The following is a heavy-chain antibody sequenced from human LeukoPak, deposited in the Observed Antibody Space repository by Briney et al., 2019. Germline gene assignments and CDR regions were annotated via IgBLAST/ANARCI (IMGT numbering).Heavy chain of an antibody. D-gene: IGHD5-18*01. V-gene: IGHV4-59*01. CDR3: ASAHVDTAMVTFDP. Sequence: PSETLSLTCTVSGGSISSYYWSWIRQPPGKGLEWIGYIYYSGSTNYNPSLKSRVTISVDTSKNQFSLKLSSVTAADTAVYYWASAHVDTAMVTFDPWGQGTLVTVSS. CDR2: IYYSGST. CDR1: GGSISSYY. J-gene: IGHJ5*02.